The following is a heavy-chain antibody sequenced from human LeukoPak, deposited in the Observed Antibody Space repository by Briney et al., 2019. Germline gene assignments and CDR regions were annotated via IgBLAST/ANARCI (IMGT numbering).Heavy chain of an antibody. CDR3: ARQRY. V-gene: IGHV5-51*01. CDR2: IYPGDSDT. Sequence: GGCLQKSCQGFGYRFSSYWIGWVGQMPGKGLEWMGIIYPGDSDTRYSPSFQGQVTISADKSISTAYLQWSSLKASDTAMHYCARQRYWGQGTLVTVSS. J-gene: IGHJ4*02. CDR1: GYRFSSYW.